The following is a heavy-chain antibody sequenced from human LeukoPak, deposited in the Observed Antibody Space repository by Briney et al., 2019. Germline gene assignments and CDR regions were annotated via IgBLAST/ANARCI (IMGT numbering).Heavy chain of an antibody. CDR1: GGSFGGYY. D-gene: IGHD3-9*01. J-gene: IGHJ3*02. CDR3: AIRLDFDWLLWPSHDEDAFDI. Sequence: SETLSLTCAVYGGSFGGYYWSWIRQPPGKGLEWIGEINHSGSTNYNPSLKSRVTISVDTSKNQFSLKLSSVTAADTAVYYCAIRLDFDWLLWPSHDEDAFDIWGQGTMVTVSS. V-gene: IGHV4-34*01. CDR2: INHSGST.